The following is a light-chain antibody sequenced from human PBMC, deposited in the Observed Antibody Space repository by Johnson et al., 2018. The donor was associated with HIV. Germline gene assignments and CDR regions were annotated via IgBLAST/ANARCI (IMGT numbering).Light chain of an antibody. Sequence: QSVLTQPPSVSAAPGQKVTISCSGSSSNIGNNYVSWYQQLPGTAPKLLIYDNNKRPSGIPDRFSGSKSGTSATLGITGLQTGDEADDYFGTWDSSLSAGVFGTGTKVTVL. V-gene: IGLV1-51*01. CDR1: SSNIGNNY. J-gene: IGLJ1*01. CDR3: GTWDSSLSAGV. CDR2: DNN.